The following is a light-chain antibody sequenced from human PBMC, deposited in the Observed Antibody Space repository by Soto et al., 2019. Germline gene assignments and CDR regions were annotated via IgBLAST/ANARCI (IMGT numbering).Light chain of an antibody. CDR3: QQSYSTPPT. V-gene: IGKV1-39*01. J-gene: IGKJ1*01. CDR1: QSISSY. CDR2: AAY. Sequence: IQLTQSPSSLYASVGDSVTITCRASQSISSYLNWYQQKPGRAPKLLIYAAYSLQSGVPSRFSGSGSGTDFTLTISSLQPEDFATYYCQQSYSTPPTFGQGTKVDIK.